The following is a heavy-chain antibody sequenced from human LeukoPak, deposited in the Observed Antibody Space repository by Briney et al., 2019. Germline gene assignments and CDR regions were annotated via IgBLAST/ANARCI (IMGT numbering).Heavy chain of an antibody. CDR3: ASGQSPDYGGNLREFDY. CDR2: INHSGST. Sequence: SETLSLTCAVYGGSFSGYYWSWIRQPPGKGLEWIGEINHSGSTNYNPSLKSRVTISVDTSKNQFSLKLSSVTAADTAVYYCASGQSPDYGGNLREFDYWGQGTLVTVSS. V-gene: IGHV4-34*01. J-gene: IGHJ4*02. D-gene: IGHD4-23*01. CDR1: GGSFSGYY.